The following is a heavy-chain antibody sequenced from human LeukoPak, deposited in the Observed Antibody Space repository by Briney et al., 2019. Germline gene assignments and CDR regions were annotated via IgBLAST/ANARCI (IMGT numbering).Heavy chain of an antibody. CDR3: ARNAISYSYHYHYMDV. D-gene: IGHD4-11*01. Sequence: SETLSLTCTVSGGSISGYYWSWIRQPPGKGLEWIGYIYTSGSTNYNPSLKSRVTISVDTSKNQFSLKLSSVTAADTAVYYCARNAISYSYHYHYMDVWGKGTTVTVSS. J-gene: IGHJ6*03. CDR2: IYTSGST. CDR1: GGSISGYY. V-gene: IGHV4-4*09.